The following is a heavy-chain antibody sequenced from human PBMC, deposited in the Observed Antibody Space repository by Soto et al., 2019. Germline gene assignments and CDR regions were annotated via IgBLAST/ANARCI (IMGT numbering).Heavy chain of an antibody. D-gene: IGHD2-15*01. Sequence: GGSLRLSCAASGFTFSSYSMNWVRQAPGKGLEWVSYISSSSSTIYYADSVKGRFTISRDNAKNSLYLQMNSLRDEDTAVYYCARDQRVVTVYYYYGMDVWGQGTTVTVSS. CDR2: ISSSSSTI. V-gene: IGHV3-48*02. CDR3: ARDQRVVTVYYYYGMDV. J-gene: IGHJ6*02. CDR1: GFTFSSYS.